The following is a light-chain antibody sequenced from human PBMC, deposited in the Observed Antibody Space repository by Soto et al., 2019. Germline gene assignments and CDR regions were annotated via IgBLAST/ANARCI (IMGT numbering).Light chain of an antibody. CDR1: QSVSSSY. CDR3: QQYGSSPYT. J-gene: IGKJ2*01. CDR2: DAS. V-gene: IGKV3-20*01. Sequence: EIVLTQSPGTLSLSPGERATLSCRASQSVSSSYLAWYQQKPGQAPRLLISDASSRASGIPDRFSGSGSGTDFTLTISRLEPEDFSVYYGQQYGSSPYTFGQGTKLEIK.